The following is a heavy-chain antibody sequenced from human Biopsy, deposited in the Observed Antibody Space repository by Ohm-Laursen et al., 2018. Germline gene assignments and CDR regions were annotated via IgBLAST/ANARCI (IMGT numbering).Heavy chain of an antibody. CDR1: GGPIDSYY. Sequence: PSETLSLTCSVSGGPIDSYYWSWIRQPPGKALEWIGYIYFTGRTSYNPSLKSRVTMSVNTSEKQFSLRLSSVTAADTAVYYCASAGYNPDWNFDLWGRGTRVTVSS. V-gene: IGHV4-59*12. D-gene: IGHD5-24*01. J-gene: IGHJ2*01. CDR3: ASAGYNPDWNFDL. CDR2: IYFTGRT.